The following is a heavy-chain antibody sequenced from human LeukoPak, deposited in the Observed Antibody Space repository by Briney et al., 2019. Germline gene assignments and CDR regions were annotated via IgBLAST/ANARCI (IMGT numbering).Heavy chain of an antibody. V-gene: IGHV3-23*01. J-gene: IGHJ6*02. CDR2: ISGSGGST. Sequence: PGGSLRLSCAASGFTFSSYWMHWVRQAPGKGLEWVSAISGSGGSTYYADSVKGRFTISRDNSKNTLYLQMNSLRAEDTAVYYCAKGQLASYYYYGMDVWGQGTTVTVSS. D-gene: IGHD6-6*01. CDR3: AKGQLASYYYYGMDV. CDR1: GFTFSSYW.